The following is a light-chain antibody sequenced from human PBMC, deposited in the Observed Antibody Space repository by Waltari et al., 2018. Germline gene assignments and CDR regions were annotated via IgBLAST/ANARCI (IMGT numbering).Light chain of an antibody. V-gene: IGLV2-23*02. J-gene: IGLJ2*01. Sequence: QSALTQPASVSGSPGQSITISCTGTSSDVGNYHRVPWYQKNPGKAPQLIICEINMPPSGISNRFSGSKSVNTASLTISGLQAEDEADYYCCSYVTGGTLVFGGGTRLTVL. CDR2: EIN. CDR1: SSDVGNYHR. CDR3: CSYVTGGTLV.